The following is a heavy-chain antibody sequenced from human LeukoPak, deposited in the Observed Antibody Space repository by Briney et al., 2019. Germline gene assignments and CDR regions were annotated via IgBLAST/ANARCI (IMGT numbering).Heavy chain of an antibody. Sequence: VSCKASGGTFSSYAISWVRQAPGQGLEWMGGIIPIFGTANYAQKFQGRVTITTDESTSTAYMELSSLRSEDTAVYYCARVGLTGQPLYFDYWGQGTLVAVSS. CDR3: ARVGLTGQPLYFDY. CDR2: IIPIFGTA. V-gene: IGHV1-69*05. J-gene: IGHJ4*02. D-gene: IGHD3-9*01. CDR1: GGTFSSYA.